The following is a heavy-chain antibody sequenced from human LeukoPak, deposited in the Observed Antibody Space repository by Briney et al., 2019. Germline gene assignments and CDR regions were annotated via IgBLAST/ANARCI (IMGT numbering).Heavy chain of an antibody. Sequence: PSETLSLTCTVSGGSISSSSYYWGWIRQPPGKGLEWIGSIYYSGSTYYNPSLKSRVTISVDTSKNQFSLKLTSMTAADTAVYFCTRDRGLVFSQYFDLWGRGTLVTVSS. CDR3: TRDRGLVFSQYFDL. V-gene: IGHV4-39*07. CDR2: IYYSGST. D-gene: IGHD3-10*01. CDR1: GGSISSSSYY. J-gene: IGHJ2*01.